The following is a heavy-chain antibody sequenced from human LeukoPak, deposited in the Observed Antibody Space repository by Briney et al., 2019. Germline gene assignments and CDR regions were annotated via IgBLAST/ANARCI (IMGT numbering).Heavy chain of an antibody. D-gene: IGHD6-13*01. J-gene: IGHJ6*02. CDR1: GFTFSSYE. V-gene: IGHV3-48*03. Sequence: PGGSLRLSCAASGFTFSSYEMNWVRQAPGKGLEWVSYISSSGSTIYYADSVKGRFTISRDNAKNSLYLQMNGLRAEDTAVYYCASDSSSSDTPAYYGMDVWGQGTTVTVSS. CDR2: ISSSGSTI. CDR3: ASDSSSSDTPAYYGMDV.